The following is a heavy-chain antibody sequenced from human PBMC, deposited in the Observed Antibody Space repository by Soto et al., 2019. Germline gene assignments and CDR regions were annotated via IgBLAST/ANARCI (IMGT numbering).Heavy chain of an antibody. CDR2: IYPGDSDT. Sequence: PXEALKISCRGSGYSFTSYSIGWVRQMPGKGLEWMGIIYPGDSDTRYSPSFQGQVTISADKSISTAYLQWSSLKASDTAMYYCALSGSGWGIYGMDVSRQGTTVTVSS. D-gene: IGHD6-19*01. J-gene: IGHJ6*02. V-gene: IGHV5-51*01. CDR3: ALSGSGWGIYGMDV. CDR1: GYSFTSYS.